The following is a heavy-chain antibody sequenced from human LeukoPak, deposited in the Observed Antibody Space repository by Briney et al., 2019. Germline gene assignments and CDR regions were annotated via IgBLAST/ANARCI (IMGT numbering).Heavy chain of an antibody. CDR3: ARDRAMIAFDY. CDR1: GYTFTSYY. J-gene: IGHJ4*02. V-gene: IGHV1-46*01. D-gene: IGHD2-21*01. Sequence: ASVKVSFKASGYTFTSYYMHWVRQAPGQGLEWMGIINPSGGSTSYAQKFQGRVTMTRDTSTSTVYMELSSLRSEDTAVYYCARDRAMIAFDYWGQGTLVTVSS. CDR2: INPSGGST.